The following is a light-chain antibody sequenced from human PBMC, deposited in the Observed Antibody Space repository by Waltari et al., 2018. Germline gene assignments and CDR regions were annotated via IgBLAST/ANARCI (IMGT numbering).Light chain of an antibody. CDR2: KVS. J-gene: IGKJ4*01. CDR1: QSLVHSDGNTY. CDR3: MQGTHWPLT. Sequence: DVVMTQSPLSLPVTLGQPASISCKSSQSLVHSDGNTYLAWFHQRPGKSPRRLIYKVSNRESGVPDRISASGSGTDFTLKISRVEAEDVGVYYCMQGTHWPLTFGGGTKVEIK. V-gene: IGKV2-30*02.